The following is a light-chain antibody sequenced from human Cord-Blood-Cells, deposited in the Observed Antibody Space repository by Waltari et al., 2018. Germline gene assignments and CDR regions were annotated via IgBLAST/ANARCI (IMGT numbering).Light chain of an antibody. Sequence: HSGLTHPTSLSGAPGQRLPIPCTPTSSIIGAAYDLHWYQQLPGTAPKLLIDGNSIRPSGVPDRFSGSKSGTSASLAITGLQAEDEADYYCQSYDSSLSVVFGGGTKLTVL. CDR1: SSIIGAAYD. CDR2: GNS. J-gene: IGLJ2*01. CDR3: QSYDSSLSVV. V-gene: IGLV1-40*01.